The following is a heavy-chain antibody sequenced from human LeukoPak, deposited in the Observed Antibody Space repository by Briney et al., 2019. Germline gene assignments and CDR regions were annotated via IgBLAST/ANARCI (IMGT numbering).Heavy chain of an antibody. J-gene: IGHJ5*02. CDR2: IYPGDSDT. CDR3: VRNAHCSSTSCYIWFDP. D-gene: IGHD2-2*02. Sequence: GESLKISCKGSGYSFTSYWIGWVRQMPGKGLEWMGIIYPGDSDTRYSPSFRGQVTISADKSISTAYLQWSSLKASDTAMYYCVRNAHCSSTSCYIWFDPWGQGTLVTVSS. V-gene: IGHV5-51*01. CDR1: GYSFTSYW.